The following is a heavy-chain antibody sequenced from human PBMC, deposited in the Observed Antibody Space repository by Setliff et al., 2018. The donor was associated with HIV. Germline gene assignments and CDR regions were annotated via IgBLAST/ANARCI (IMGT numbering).Heavy chain of an antibody. Sequence: GGSLRLSCAASGFTVSNDYMSWDRQAPGTGLEWVSVIYAGGSTYYEDSVKGLFTISRDNSKNMLYLQMDSLRAEDTAVYYCARGRNRNYVVYGMDVWGQGTTVTVSS. V-gene: IGHV3-53*01. CDR2: IYAGGST. D-gene: IGHD1-7*01. CDR3: ARGRNRNYVVYGMDV. CDR1: GFTVSNDY. J-gene: IGHJ6*02.